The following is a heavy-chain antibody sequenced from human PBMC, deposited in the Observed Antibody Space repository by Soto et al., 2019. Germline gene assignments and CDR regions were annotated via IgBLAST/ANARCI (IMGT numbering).Heavy chain of an antibody. CDR2: INAGNGNT. J-gene: IGHJ6*02. V-gene: IGHV1-3*01. CDR1: GYTFTSYA. Sequence: QVQLVQSGAEVKKPGASVKVSCKASGYTFTSYAMHWVRQAPGQRLEWMGWINAGNGNTKYSQKFQGRVTITRDTSAGTAYMELSSLLSEDTAVYYCARQGGSAWTGGMDVWGQGTTVTVSS. D-gene: IGHD3-10*01. CDR3: ARQGGSAWTGGMDV.